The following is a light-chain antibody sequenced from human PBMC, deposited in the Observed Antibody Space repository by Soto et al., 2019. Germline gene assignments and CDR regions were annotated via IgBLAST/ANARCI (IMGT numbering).Light chain of an antibody. CDR2: GAS. Sequence: EIVMTQSPATLSVSPGERATLSCRASQGVTTNLAWYQQKPGQAPRLLIYGASTRGTGIPARFSGSGSGTEFTLTISSLQSEDFAVYYCHQYNNWPLTFGGGTKVEIK. CDR1: QGVTTN. V-gene: IGKV3-15*01. CDR3: HQYNNWPLT. J-gene: IGKJ4*01.